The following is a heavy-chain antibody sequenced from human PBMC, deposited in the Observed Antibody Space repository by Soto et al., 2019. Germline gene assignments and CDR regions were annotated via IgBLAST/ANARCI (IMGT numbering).Heavy chain of an antibody. V-gene: IGHV3-53*01. J-gene: IGHJ4*02. CDR3: ARGVPVGAIGRFYFDS. CDR2: MYSGGTAT. D-gene: IGHD1-26*01. CDR1: GFTVSDNY. Sequence: EVQLVESGGGLIQPGGSLRLSCAASGFTVSDNYMTWVRQAPGKGLEWVSVMYSGGTATSYADSVKGRFTVSRDSSKNTVSLQWDSLRAEDTAVYYCARGVPVGAIGRFYFDSWGQGTLVTVSS.